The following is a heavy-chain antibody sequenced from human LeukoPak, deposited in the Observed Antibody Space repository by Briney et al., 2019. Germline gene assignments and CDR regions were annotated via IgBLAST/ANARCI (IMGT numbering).Heavy chain of an antibody. Sequence: RGSLRLSCAASGFTYSDYYMSWIRQAPGKGLEGVSYISSSGSTIYYADSVKGRFTISRDNAKNSLYLQMNSLRAEDTAVYYCARDRRHLRGYFDLWGRGTLVTVSS. CDR3: ARDRRHLRGYFDL. CDR2: ISSSGSTI. CDR1: GFTYSDYY. J-gene: IGHJ2*01. V-gene: IGHV3-11*01.